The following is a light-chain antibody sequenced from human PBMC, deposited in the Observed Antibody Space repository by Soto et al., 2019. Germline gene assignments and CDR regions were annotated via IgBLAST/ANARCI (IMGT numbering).Light chain of an antibody. J-gene: IGKJ3*01. CDR1: QTIGTY. Sequence: DILMTQSPSSLSASVGDRVTITCRASQTIGTYLNWYQQTPRKAPKLLIYVASSLQSGVPSRFSGSGSGTEFTLTISSLQPEDFATYYCQQSCTTPLTFGPGTKVDIK. V-gene: IGKV1-39*01. CDR3: QQSCTTPLT. CDR2: VAS.